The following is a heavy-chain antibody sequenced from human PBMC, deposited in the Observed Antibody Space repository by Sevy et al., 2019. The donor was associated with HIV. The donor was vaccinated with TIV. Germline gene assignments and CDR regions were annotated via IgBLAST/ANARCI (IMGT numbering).Heavy chain of an antibody. CDR3: ARDLPRYDSSGYFDY. CDR2: INPNSGGT. D-gene: IGHD3-22*01. Sequence: ASVKVSCKASGYTFTGYHIHWVRQAPGQGLEWMGWINPNSGGTNYAQKFQGRVTMTRDTSISTAYMELSRLRSDDTAVYYCARDLPRYDSSGYFDYWGQGTLVTVSS. V-gene: IGHV1-2*02. CDR1: GYTFTGYH. J-gene: IGHJ4*02.